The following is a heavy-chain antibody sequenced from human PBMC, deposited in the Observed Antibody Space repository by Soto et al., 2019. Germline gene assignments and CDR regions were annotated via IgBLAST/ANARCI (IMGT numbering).Heavy chain of an antibody. V-gene: IGHV3-21*01. Sequence: GESLKISCAASGFTFSSYSMNWVRQAPGKGLEWVSSISSSSSYIYYADSVKGRFTISRDNAKNSLYLQMNSLRAEDTAVYYCATPPPTYSSGGDAFDIWGQGTMVTVSS. CDR1: GFTFSSYS. J-gene: IGHJ3*02. CDR2: ISSSSSYI. CDR3: ATPPPTYSSGGDAFDI. D-gene: IGHD6-19*01.